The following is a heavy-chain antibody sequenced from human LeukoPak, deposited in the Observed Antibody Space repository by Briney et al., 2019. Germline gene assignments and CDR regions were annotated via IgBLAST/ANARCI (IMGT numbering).Heavy chain of an antibody. CDR3: ARDQGSNDFDY. CDR1: GFTVSSNY. D-gene: IGHD4/OR15-4a*01. CDR2: IYSGGST. V-gene: IGHV3-53*05. J-gene: IGHJ4*02. Sequence: SGGSLRLSCAASGFTVSSNYMSWVRQAPGKGLEWVSVIYSGGSTYYADSVKGRFTISRDNSKNTLYLQMNSLRAEDTAVYYCARDQGSNDFDYWGQGTLVTVSS.